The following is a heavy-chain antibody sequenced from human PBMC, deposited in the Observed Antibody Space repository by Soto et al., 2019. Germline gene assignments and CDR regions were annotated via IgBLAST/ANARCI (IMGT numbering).Heavy chain of an antibody. CDR3: TREKSGTTDY. Sequence: EVQLVESGGALEQPGGSRRLSCAVSGFTFSSYSMNWVRQAPGKGLEWVSYISSSSSTIYYADSVKGRFTISRDNAKNSLYLQMNSLRAEDTAVYYCTREKSGTTDYWGQGTLVTVSS. D-gene: IGHD1-7*01. CDR1: GFTFSSYS. J-gene: IGHJ4*02. V-gene: IGHV3-48*01. CDR2: ISSSSSTI.